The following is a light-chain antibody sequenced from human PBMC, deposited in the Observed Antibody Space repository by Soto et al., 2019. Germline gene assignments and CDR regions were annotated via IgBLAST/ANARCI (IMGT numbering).Light chain of an antibody. J-gene: IGKJ4*01. V-gene: IGKV3-11*01. CDR1: QRISSY. Sequence: EIVLTQSPATLSLSPGERATLSCRASQRISSYLAWYQQKRGQAPRLLIYDASNRATGIPARFSGSGSGTDFTLTISSLETEDFAVYYCQQRSSWPLTFGGGTKVEIK. CDR2: DAS. CDR3: QQRSSWPLT.